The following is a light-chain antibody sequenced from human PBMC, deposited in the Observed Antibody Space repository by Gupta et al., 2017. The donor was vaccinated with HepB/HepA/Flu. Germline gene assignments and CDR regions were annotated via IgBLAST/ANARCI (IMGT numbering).Light chain of an antibody. V-gene: IGKV3-15*01. Sequence: EIVMTQSPATLSVSPGERTTLSCRTSQSIGTKLAWYQQRPGQVPRLLIYEASTRATDVPPRFDGSGSGTEFTLTISYRRSEDFAIYSCQQDNQWVTFGEGTKVEIK. CDR1: QSIGTK. J-gene: IGKJ4*01. CDR2: EAS. CDR3: QQDNQWVT.